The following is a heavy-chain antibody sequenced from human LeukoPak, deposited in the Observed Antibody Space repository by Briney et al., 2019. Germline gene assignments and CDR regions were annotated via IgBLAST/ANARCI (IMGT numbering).Heavy chain of an antibody. CDR1: GGSFSGYY. J-gene: IGHJ4*02. D-gene: IGHD6-6*01. CDR2: IYYSGST. Sequence: SETLSLTCAVYGGSFSGYYWSWIRQPPGKGLEWIGYIYYSGSTNYNPSLKSRVTISVDTSKNQFSLKLSSVTAADTAVYYCARVRRGSSYLNFDYWGQGTLVTVSS. CDR3: ARVRRGSSYLNFDY. V-gene: IGHV4-59*01.